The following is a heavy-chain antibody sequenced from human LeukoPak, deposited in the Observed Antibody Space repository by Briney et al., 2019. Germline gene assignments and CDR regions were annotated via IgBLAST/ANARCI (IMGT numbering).Heavy chain of an antibody. V-gene: IGHV3-23*01. J-gene: IGHJ4*02. CDR2: VSGSGGST. CDR3: AKDPGYSTSWRQFDY. CDR1: GFTFSTYA. D-gene: IGHD6-13*01. Sequence: PGGSLRLSCAASGFTFSTYAMSWVRQAPGKGLEWVSVVSGSGGSTYYADSVKGRFTVSRDNSKNTLYLQMTSLRAEDTAVYYCAKDPGYSTSWRQFDYWGQGTLVTVSS.